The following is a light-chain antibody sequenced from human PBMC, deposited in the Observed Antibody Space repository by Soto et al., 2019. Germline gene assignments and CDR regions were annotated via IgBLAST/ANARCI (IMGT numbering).Light chain of an antibody. CDR1: SRDVGGYNY. CDR2: EVT. V-gene: IGLV2-8*01. CDR3: SSYEGSNNWV. Sequence: QSALTQPPSASGSPGQSVTISCTGTSRDVGGYNYVSWYQQHPGKAPKLTIYEVTKRPSGVPDRFSGSKSGNTASLTVSGLQAEDEADYYCSSYEGSNNWVFGGGTKLTVL. J-gene: IGLJ3*02.